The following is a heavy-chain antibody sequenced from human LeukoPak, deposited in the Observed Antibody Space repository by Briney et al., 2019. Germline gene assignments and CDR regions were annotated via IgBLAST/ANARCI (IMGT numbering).Heavy chain of an antibody. D-gene: IGHD3-22*01. J-gene: IGHJ4*02. CDR3: HWGYYDTRHDY. Sequence: GGSLRLSCAASGFTFSSYAMSWVRQAPGKGLEWVSASSGSGGSTYYADSVKGRFTISRDNSKNTLYLQMNSLRAEDTAVYYCHWGYYDTRHDYWGQRTLVTASS. V-gene: IGHV3-23*01. CDR2: SSGSGGST. CDR1: GFTFSSYA.